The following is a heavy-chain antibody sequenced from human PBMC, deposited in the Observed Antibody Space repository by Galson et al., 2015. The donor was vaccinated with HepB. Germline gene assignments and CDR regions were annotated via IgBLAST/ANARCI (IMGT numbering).Heavy chain of an antibody. V-gene: IGHV1-69*13. D-gene: IGHD6-13*01. Sequence: SVKVSCKASGGTFSSYAISWVRQAPGQGLEWMGGIIPIFGTANYAQKFQGRVTITADESTSTAYMELSSLRSEDTAVYYCAREIAAAGYFDYWGQGTLVTVSS. J-gene: IGHJ4*02. CDR2: IIPIFGTA. CDR3: AREIAAAGYFDY. CDR1: GGTFSSYA.